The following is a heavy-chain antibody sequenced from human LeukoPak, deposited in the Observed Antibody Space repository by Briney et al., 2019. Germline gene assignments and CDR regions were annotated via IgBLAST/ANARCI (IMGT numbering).Heavy chain of an antibody. V-gene: IGHV3-21*01. CDR1: GFTFSSYS. J-gene: IGHJ4*02. Sequence: GGSLRLXCAASGFTFSSYSMNWVRQAPGKGLEWVSSISSSSSYIYYADSVKGRFTISSDNAKNSLYLQMNSLRAEDTAVYYCARDKDYGSGSYYLGAWGYWGQGTLVTVSS. CDR3: ARDKDYGSGSYYLGAWGY. D-gene: IGHD3-10*01. CDR2: ISSSSSYI.